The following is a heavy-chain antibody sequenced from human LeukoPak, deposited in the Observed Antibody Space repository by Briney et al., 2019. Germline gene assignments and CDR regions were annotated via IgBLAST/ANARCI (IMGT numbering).Heavy chain of an antibody. J-gene: IGHJ6*03. Sequence: GGSLRLSCTAAGFAFKSYSMHWVRQAPGKGLEWVVVISYDEYNKYYADAVRGRFTISRENPKNTLYLEINSLTADDTGVYYCARDANTAMAYYYYYYMDLWGRGTTVSVSS. CDR2: ISYDEYNK. D-gene: IGHD5-18*01. V-gene: IGHV3-30*04. CDR1: GFAFKSYS. CDR3: ARDANTAMAYYYYYYMDL.